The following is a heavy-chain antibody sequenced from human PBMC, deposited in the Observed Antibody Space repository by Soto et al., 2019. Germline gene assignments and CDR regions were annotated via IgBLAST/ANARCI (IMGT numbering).Heavy chain of an antibody. D-gene: IGHD3-22*01. CDR1: GGSISSSSYY. Sequence: QLQLQESGPGLVKPSETLSLTCTVSGGSISSSSYYWGWIRQPPGKGLEWIGSIYYSGSTYYNPSLKSRVTISVDTSKNQFSLKLSSVTAADTAVYYCARDSRTMIVVGLDGIDYWGQGTLVTVSS. V-gene: IGHV4-39*02. CDR2: IYYSGST. CDR3: ARDSRTMIVVGLDGIDY. J-gene: IGHJ4*02.